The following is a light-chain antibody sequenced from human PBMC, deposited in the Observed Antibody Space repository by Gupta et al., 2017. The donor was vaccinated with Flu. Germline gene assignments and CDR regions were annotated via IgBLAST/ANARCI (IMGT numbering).Light chain of an antibody. V-gene: IGKV1-39*01. CDR1: QSVRRY. J-gene: IGKJ1*01. CDR2: AAS. Sequence: DIQMTQSPSSLAASVGDRVTITCRANQSVRRYIKWYQQKPGKAPTLLIYAASTLRSGVPSRFSGSGSETDFTLTISRLQLEDFATYYCQQTNSVPRTFGQGTRLEV. CDR3: QQTNSVPRT.